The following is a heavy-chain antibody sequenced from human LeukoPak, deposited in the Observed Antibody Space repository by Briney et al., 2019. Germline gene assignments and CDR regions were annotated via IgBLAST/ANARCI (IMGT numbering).Heavy chain of an antibody. D-gene: IGHD6-19*01. Sequence: SETLSLTCTVSGGSISSYYWSCTRQPAGKGLEWIGRIYTSGSTNYNPSLKSRVTMSVDTSRNQFSLKLSSVTAADTAVYYCARDSPVAGTVDYWGQGTLVTVSS. CDR3: ARDSPVAGTVDY. J-gene: IGHJ4*02. CDR2: IYTSGST. CDR1: GGSISSYY. V-gene: IGHV4-4*07.